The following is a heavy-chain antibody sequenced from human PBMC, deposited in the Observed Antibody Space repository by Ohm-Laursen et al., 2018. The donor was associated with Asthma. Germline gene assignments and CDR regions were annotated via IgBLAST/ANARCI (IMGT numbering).Heavy chain of an antibody. V-gene: IGHV1-69*13. Sequence: SVKVSCKASGGTFSSYAISWVRQAPGQGLEWMGGIIPIFGTANYAQKFQGRVTITADESTSTAYMELSSLRSEDTAVYYCARDKMVQGVLDYWGQGTLVTVSS. CDR2: IIPIFGTA. CDR3: ARDKMVQGVLDY. J-gene: IGHJ4*02. CDR1: GGTFSSYA. D-gene: IGHD3-10*01.